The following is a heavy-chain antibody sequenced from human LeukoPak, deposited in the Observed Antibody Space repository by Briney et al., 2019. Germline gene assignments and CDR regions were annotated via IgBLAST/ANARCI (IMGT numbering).Heavy chain of an antibody. V-gene: IGHV4-61*02. CDR1: GGSITSGIYY. D-gene: IGHD3-9*01. CDR2: LYTDGST. J-gene: IGHJ6*02. Sequence: PSQTLPLTCTVSGGSITSGIYYWGWIRQPAGKGLEWIGCLYTDGSTRYNPALKSRVTISVDKSKNQFSLKLSSVTAANTAVYYCARGGLTGPRPFYYCGMDVWGQGTTVTVSS. CDR3: ARGGLTGPRPFYYCGMDV.